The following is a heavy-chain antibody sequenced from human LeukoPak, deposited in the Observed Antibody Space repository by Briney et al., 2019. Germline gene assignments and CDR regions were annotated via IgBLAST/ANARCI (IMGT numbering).Heavy chain of an antibody. J-gene: IGHJ3*02. V-gene: IGHV3-33*06. CDR3: AKDQFGRGYHAFDI. CDR1: GFTFSSYG. D-gene: IGHD5-12*01. CDR2: IWYDGSNK. Sequence: PGRSLRLSCAASGFTFSSYGMHWVRQAPGKGLEWVAVIWYDGSNKYYADSVKGRFTISRDNSKNTLYLQMNSLRAEDTAVYYCAKDQFGRGYHAFDIWGQGTMVTVSS.